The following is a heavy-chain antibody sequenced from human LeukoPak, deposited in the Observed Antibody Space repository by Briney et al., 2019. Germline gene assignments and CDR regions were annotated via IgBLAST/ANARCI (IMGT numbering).Heavy chain of an antibody. CDR1: GFTFSSYA. D-gene: IGHD3-10*01. CDR3: ARGGYYGSGSPPSLYFDY. Sequence: GGSLRLSCAASGFTFSSYAMSWVRQAPGKGLEWVSAISGSGGSTYYADSVKGRFTISRDNSKSTLYLQMNSLRPEDTAIYYCARGGYYGSGSPPSLYFDYWGQGTLVTVSS. CDR2: ISGSGGST. V-gene: IGHV3-23*01. J-gene: IGHJ4*02.